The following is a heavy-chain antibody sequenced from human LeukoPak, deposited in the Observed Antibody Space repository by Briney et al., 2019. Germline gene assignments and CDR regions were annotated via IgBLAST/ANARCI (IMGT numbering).Heavy chain of an antibody. CDR1: GFTFSSYG. D-gene: IGHD5-18*01. CDR3: ATKGVQPTAMVTWDFDY. Sequence: GGTLRLSCAASGFTFSSYGMSWVRQAPGKGLEWVSAISGSGGSTYYADSVKGRFTISRDNSKNTLYLQMNSLRAEDTAVYYCATKGVQPTAMVTWDFDYWGQGTLVTVSS. V-gene: IGHV3-23*01. CDR2: ISGSGGST. J-gene: IGHJ4*02.